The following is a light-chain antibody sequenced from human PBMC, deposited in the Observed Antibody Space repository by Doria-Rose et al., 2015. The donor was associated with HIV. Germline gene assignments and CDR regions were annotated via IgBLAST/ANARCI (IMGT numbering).Light chain of an antibody. CDR3: HQYGTSWT. V-gene: IGKV3-20*01. CDR1: QSFSSTY. J-gene: IGKJ1*01. CDR2: DGS. Sequence: EIVLTQSPGTLSLSPGERATLSCRASQSFSSTYLAWYQQKPGQAPSLLIYDGSTRATGIPVRLSASGSGTDFTLTINRLEPEDFAPYYCHQYGTSWTFGQGTKVEI.